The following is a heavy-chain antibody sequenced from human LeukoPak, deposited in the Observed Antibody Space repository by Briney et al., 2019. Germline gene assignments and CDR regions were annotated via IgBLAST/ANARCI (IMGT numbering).Heavy chain of an antibody. D-gene: IGHD6-13*01. CDR2: IIPIFGTA. J-gene: IGHJ4*02. Sequence: ASVKVSCKASGGTFSSYAISWVRQAPGQGLEWMGGIIPIFGTANYAQKLQGRVTITADESTSTAYMELSSLRSEDTAVYYCARVDGSSWCLDYWGQGTLVTVSS. CDR3: ARVDGSSWCLDY. V-gene: IGHV1-69*13. CDR1: GGTFSSYA.